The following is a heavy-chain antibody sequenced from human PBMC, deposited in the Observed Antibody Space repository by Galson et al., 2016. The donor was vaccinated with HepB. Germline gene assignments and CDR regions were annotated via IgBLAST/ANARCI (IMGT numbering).Heavy chain of an antibody. Sequence: ETLSLTCTVSGGSISTSNYYWSRIRQSPGKGLEWIGSLYYNGNTYYNSSLKSRVTISVGTSDTQFSLRMTSMTASDTAVYYCARLYPFDFWGQGALVIVSS. V-gene: IGHV4-39*01. D-gene: IGHD2-2*01. J-gene: IGHJ4*02. CDR2: LYYNGNT. CDR3: ARLYPFDF. CDR1: GGSISTSNYY.